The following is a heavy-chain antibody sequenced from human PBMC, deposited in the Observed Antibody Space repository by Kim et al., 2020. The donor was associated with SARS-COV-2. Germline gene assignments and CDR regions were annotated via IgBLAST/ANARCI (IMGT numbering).Heavy chain of an antibody. CDR3: ARGDRAARPDY. D-gene: IGHD6-6*01. CDR2: ISYDGSNK. J-gene: IGHJ4*02. Sequence: GGSLRLSCAASGFTFSSYAMHWVRQAPGKGLEWVAVISYDGSNKYYADSVKGRFTISRDNSKNTLYLQMNSLRAEDTAVYYCARGDRAARPDYWGQGTLVTVSS. CDR1: GFTFSSYA. V-gene: IGHV3-30-3*01.